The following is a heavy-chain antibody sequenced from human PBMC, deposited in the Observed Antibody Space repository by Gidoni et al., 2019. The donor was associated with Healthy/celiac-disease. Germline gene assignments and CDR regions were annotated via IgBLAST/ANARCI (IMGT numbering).Heavy chain of an antibody. V-gene: IGHV3-23*01. J-gene: IGHJ4*02. CDR1: GFTFRSYA. Sequence: EVQLLEYGGGLVQPGGSLRLSCAAPGFTFRSYAMRWVRQAPGKGLEWVSAISGSGGSTYYADSVKGRFTISRDNSKNTLYLQMNSLRAEDTAVYYCAKVLYPYYFDYWGQGTLVTVSS. CDR2: ISGSGGST. CDR3: AKVLYPYYFDY.